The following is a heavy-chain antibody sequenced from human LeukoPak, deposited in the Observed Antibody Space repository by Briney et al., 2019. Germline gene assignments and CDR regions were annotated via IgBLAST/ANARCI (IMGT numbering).Heavy chain of an antibody. V-gene: IGHV1-58*01. CDR1: GFTFTSSA. CDR2: IVVGSGNT. J-gene: IGHJ3*02. D-gene: IGHD1-26*01. Sequence: SVKVSCKASGFTFTSSAVQWVRQARGQRLEWIGWIVVGSGNTNYAQKFQERVTITRDMSTSTAYMELSSLRSEDTAVYYCAAPSGSYSPAFDIWGQGTMVTVSS. CDR3: AAPSGSYSPAFDI.